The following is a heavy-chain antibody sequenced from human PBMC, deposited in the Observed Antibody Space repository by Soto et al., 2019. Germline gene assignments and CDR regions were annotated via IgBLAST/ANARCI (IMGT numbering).Heavy chain of an antibody. CDR1: GFTFSSYE. D-gene: IGHD1-7*01. CDR2: ISSSGSTI. Sequence: GGSLRLSCAASGFTFSSYEMNWVRQAPGKGLEWVSYISSSGSTIYYADSVKGRFTISRDNAKNSLYLQMNSLRAEDTAVYYCASEVWRITGTPTGAFDIWGQGTMVTVSS. CDR3: ASEVWRITGTPTGAFDI. J-gene: IGHJ3*02. V-gene: IGHV3-48*03.